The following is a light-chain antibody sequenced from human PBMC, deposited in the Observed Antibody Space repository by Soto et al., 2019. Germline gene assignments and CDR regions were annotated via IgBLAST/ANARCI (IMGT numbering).Light chain of an antibody. V-gene: IGKV3-20*01. CDR2: YIS. CDR3: QQSGASPET. J-gene: IGKJ2*01. Sequence: EVVLTQSPGTLSLSPGEIAILSCRASQSISNGYLARFQQKPGQPPMLLIYYISKRATGITERFSGSGSCTDFTLTISRLEPEDFGVYFCQQSGASPETFGQGTKLEIK. CDR1: QSISNGY.